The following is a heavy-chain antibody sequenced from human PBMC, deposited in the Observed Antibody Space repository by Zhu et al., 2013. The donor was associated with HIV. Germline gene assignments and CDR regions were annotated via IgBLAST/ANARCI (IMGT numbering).Heavy chain of an antibody. CDR1: GYTFTSYD. Sequence: QVQLVQSGAEVKKPGASVKVSCKASGYTFTSYDINWVRQATGQGLEWMGWMDPNSGNTGYAQKFQGRVTITRNTSISTAYMELSSLRSEDTAVYYCARVGCSGGSCYSKGPFDYWGQGTLVTVSS. V-gene: IGHV1-8*03. CDR2: MDPNSGNT. J-gene: IGHJ4*02. CDR3: ARVGCSGGSCYSKGPFDY. D-gene: IGHD2-15*01.